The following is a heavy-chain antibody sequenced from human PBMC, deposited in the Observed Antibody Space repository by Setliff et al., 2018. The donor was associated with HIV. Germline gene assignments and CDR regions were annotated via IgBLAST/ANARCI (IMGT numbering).Heavy chain of an antibody. V-gene: IGHV7-4-1*02. CDR1: GYSFINYA. CDR3: AVDRHAFDI. D-gene: IGHD5-12*01. CDR2: IHTEQGFP. Sequence: GASAKVSCKASGYSFINYAINWLRQAPGRGLEWMGWIHTEQGFPMYAQGFTGRFVFSLDPSVNTAYLQINSLTPDDGGVYYCAVDRHAFDIWGQGTVVTVSS. J-gene: IGHJ3*02.